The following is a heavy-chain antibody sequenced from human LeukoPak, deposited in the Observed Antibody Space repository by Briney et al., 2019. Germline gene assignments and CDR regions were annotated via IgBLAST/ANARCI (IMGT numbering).Heavy chain of an antibody. D-gene: IGHD3-10*01. Sequence: PGGSLRLSCAASGFTFSSYAMSWVRQAPGKGLEWVSAISGSGGSTYYADSVKGRFTISRDNSKNTLYLRMNSLRAEDTAVYYCAKSRESNRYYYYGMDVWGQGTTVTVSS. V-gene: IGHV3-23*01. CDR3: AKSRESNRYYYYGMDV. CDR1: GFTFSSYA. J-gene: IGHJ6*02. CDR2: ISGSGGST.